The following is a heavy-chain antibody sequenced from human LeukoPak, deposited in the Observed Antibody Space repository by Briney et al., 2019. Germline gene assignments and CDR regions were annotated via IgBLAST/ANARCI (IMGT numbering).Heavy chain of an antibody. CDR2: ISSTSIYT. Sequence: GGSLRLSCAASGFTFSDYYVSWIRQAPGKGLEWVSDISSTSIYTNYADSVKGRFTISRDNAKNSLYLQMNSLRAEDTAVYYCAREDGYSSSWYSDYWGQGTLVTVSS. D-gene: IGHD6-13*01. J-gene: IGHJ4*02. V-gene: IGHV3-11*05. CDR1: GFTFSDYY. CDR3: AREDGYSSSWYSDY.